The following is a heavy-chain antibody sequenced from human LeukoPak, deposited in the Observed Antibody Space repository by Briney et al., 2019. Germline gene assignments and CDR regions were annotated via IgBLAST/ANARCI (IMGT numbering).Heavy chain of an antibody. V-gene: IGHV4-61*01. CDR3: ARVLYYYDSSGYYYYFDY. CDR2: IYYSGST. D-gene: IGHD3-22*01. J-gene: IGHJ4*02. Sequence: SETLSLTCTVSGGSVSSGSYYWSWIRQPPGKGLEWIGYIYYSGSTNYNPSLKSRVTISVDTSKNQFSPKLSSVTAADTAVYYCARVLYYYDSSGYYYYFDYWGQGTLVTVSS. CDR1: GGSVSSGSYY.